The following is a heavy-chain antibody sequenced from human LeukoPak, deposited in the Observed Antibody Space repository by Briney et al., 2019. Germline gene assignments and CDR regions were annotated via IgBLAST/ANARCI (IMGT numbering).Heavy chain of an antibody. V-gene: IGHV3-74*01. Sequence: GGSLRLSCAASGFTFSNYWMHWVRQAPGKGLVXXSRINTDGSSTKYADSVKGRFTISRDNAKNTLYLQMNSLRAEDTAVYYCARVDILTGYLDYWGQGTLVTVSS. CDR3: ARVDILTGYLDY. J-gene: IGHJ4*02. CDR2: INTDGSST. D-gene: IGHD3-9*01. CDR1: GFTFSNYW.